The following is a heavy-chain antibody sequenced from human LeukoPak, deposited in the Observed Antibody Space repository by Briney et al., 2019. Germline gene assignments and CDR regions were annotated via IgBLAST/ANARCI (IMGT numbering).Heavy chain of an antibody. D-gene: IGHD2-21*02. Sequence: PGGSLRLSCAASGFTFSSYWMSWVRQAPGKGLEWVANIKQDGSEKYYVDSVKGRFTISRDNAKNSLYLQMNSLRAEDTAVYYCARDTFCGGDCWGDAFDIWGQGTMVTVS. CDR3: ARDTFCGGDCWGDAFDI. CDR1: GFTFSSYW. V-gene: IGHV3-7*01. J-gene: IGHJ3*02. CDR2: IKQDGSEK.